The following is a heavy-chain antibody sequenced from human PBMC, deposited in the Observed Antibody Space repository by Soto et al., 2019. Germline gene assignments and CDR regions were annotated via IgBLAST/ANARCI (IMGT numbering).Heavy chain of an antibody. V-gene: IGHV3-30*18. CDR2: VSHDGRNT. CDR1: GFTFSSYG. J-gene: IGHJ4*02. D-gene: IGHD6-19*01. Sequence: GGSLRLSCAASGFTFSSYGMHWVRQAPGKGLEWVAVVSHDGRNTHYPDSVKGRFTISRDSSKNTVSLEMTSLRAEDTAVYYCAKGGRQWLVTSDFNYWGQGALVTVSS. CDR3: AKGGRQWLVTSDFNY.